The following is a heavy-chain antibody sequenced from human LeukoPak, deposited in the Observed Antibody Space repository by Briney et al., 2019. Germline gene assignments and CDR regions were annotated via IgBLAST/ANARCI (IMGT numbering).Heavy chain of an antibody. V-gene: IGHV3-11*01. CDR1: GFTLSDYY. D-gene: IGHD3-3*01. CDR3: ARGRVPDV. Sequence: GGSLRLSCAASGFTLSDYYMSWIRQAPGKGLEWISYISNSGGIIYYADSVRGRFTISRDNAKSSLFLQMNSPRAEDTAVYYCARGRVPDVWGQGTTVTVSS. J-gene: IGHJ6*02. CDR2: ISNSGGII.